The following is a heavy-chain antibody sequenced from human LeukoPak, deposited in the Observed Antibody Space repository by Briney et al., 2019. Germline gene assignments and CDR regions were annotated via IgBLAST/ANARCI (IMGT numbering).Heavy chain of an antibody. CDR2: IIPIFGTA. V-gene: IGHV1-69*13. CDR1: GGTFSSYA. J-gene: IGHJ4*02. D-gene: IGHD4-11*01. Sequence: GASVKVSCKASGGTFSSYAISWVRQAPGQGLEWMGGIIPIFGTANYAQKFQGRVTITADESTSTAYMELSSLRSEDTAVYYCARHDYRISYFDYWGQGTLVTVSS. CDR3: ARHDYRISYFDY.